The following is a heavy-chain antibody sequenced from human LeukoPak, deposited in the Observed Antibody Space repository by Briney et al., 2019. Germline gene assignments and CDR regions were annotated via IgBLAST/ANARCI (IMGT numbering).Heavy chain of an antibody. V-gene: IGHV3-30*02. J-gene: IGHJ4*02. CDR1: GFTFSSYG. CDR3: ANGPRHCSSTSCYGGY. Sequence: GGSLRLSCAASGFTFSSYGMHWARQAPGKGLEWVAFIRYDGSNKYYADSVKGRFTISRDNSKNTLYLQMNSLRAEDTAVYYCANGPRHCSSTSCYGGYWGQGTLVTVSS. D-gene: IGHD2-2*01. CDR2: IRYDGSNK.